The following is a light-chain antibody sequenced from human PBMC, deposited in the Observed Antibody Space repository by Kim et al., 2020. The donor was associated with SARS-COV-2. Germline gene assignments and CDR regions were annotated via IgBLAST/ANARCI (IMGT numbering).Light chain of an antibody. J-gene: IGLJ2*01. Sequence: GKTVTLSCTRSSGSIASNYVQWYQQRPGSAPTTVISENNQRPSGVPDRFSGSIDSSSNSASLTISGLKTEDEADYYCQSYDSSTVIFGGGTKLTVL. CDR2: ENN. V-gene: IGLV6-57*03. CDR3: QSYDSSTVI. CDR1: SGSIASNY.